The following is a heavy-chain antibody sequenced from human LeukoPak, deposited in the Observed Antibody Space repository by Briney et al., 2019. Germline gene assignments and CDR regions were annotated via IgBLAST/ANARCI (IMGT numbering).Heavy chain of an antibody. D-gene: IGHD6-13*01. J-gene: IGHJ5*02. CDR2: IYYSGST. Sequence: SQTLSLTCTVSGGSISSGGYYWSWIRQHPGKGLEWIGYIYYSGSTYYNPSLKSRVTISVDTSKNQFSLKLSSVTAADTAVYYCARASSGSSWPPKGNWFDPWGQGTLVTVSS. V-gene: IGHV4-31*03. CDR3: ARASSGSSWPPKGNWFDP. CDR1: GGSISSGGYY.